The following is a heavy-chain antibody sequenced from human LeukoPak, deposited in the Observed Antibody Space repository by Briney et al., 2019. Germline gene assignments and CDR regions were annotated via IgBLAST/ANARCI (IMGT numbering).Heavy chain of an antibody. CDR1: GFTFSSYS. Sequence: GGSLRLSCAASGFTFSSYSMNWVRQAPGKGLEWVSSISSSSYIYYADSVEGRFTISRDNAKNSLYLQMNSLRAEDTAVYYCARAQLIRMDVWGKGTTVTVSS. D-gene: IGHD2-2*01. V-gene: IGHV3-21*01. CDR3: ARAQLIRMDV. J-gene: IGHJ6*04. CDR2: ISSSSYI.